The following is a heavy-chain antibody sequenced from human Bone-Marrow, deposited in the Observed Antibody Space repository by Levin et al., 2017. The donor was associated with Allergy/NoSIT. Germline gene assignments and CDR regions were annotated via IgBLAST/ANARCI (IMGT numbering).Heavy chain of an antibody. CDR3: ARDRGTGVAVAFTGHQMWS. CDR1: GGTFSTYI. CDR2: IIPIIGTT. Sequence: ASVKVSCKASGGTFSTYIVSWVRQAPGQGLEWMGGIIPIIGTTNYAQKFQDRVTITADESTSTAYMELSSLRSEDTAVYYCARDRGTGVAVAFTGHQMWSWGQGTLVTVSS. V-gene: IGHV1-69*13. J-gene: IGHJ5*02. D-gene: IGHD6-19*01.